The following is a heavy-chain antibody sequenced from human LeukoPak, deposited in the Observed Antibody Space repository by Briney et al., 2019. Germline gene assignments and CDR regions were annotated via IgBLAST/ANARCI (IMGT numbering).Heavy chain of an antibody. CDR1: GFTFSSYS. CDR3: ARDVSLSGSYPIDY. J-gene: IGHJ4*02. CDR2: ISSSSSYI. Sequence: GGSLRLSCAASGFTFSSYSMNWVRQAPGKGLEWVSSISSSSSYIYYADSVKGRFTISRDNAKNSLYLQMNSLRAEDTAVYYCARDVSLSGSYPIDYWGQGTLVTVSS. V-gene: IGHV3-21*01. D-gene: IGHD1-26*01.